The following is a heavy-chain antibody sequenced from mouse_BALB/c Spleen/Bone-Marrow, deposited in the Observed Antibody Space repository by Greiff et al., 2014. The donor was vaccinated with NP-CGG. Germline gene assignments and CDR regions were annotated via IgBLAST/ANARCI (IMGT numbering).Heavy chain of an antibody. CDR1: GYTFTSYW. V-gene: IGHV1-7*01. Sequence: QVQLKESGAELAKPGASVKMSCKASGYTFTSYWMHWVKQRPGQGLEWIGYINPSTGYTEYNQKFKDKATLTADKSSSTAYMQLSSLTSEESAVYYCARSTGLRRGFAYWGQGTLVTVSA. CDR3: ARSTGLRRGFAY. CDR2: INPSTGYT. J-gene: IGHJ3*01. D-gene: IGHD2-4*01.